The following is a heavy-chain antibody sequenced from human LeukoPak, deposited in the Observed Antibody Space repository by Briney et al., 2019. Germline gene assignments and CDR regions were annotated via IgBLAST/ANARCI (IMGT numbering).Heavy chain of an antibody. CDR1: AFIFSGHW. V-gene: IGHV3-7*03. CDR2: IKEDGSER. Sequence: GGSLRLSCEGSAFIFSGHWMNWVRQTPGKGLEWVASIKEDGSERQYVDSVKGRFSISRDNTKGSLFLQLNSLRAEDTAVYYCARDRSVGYIAATIGYYGMDVWGQGTTVTVSS. D-gene: IGHD5-12*01. CDR3: ARDRSVGYIAATIGYYGMDV. J-gene: IGHJ6*02.